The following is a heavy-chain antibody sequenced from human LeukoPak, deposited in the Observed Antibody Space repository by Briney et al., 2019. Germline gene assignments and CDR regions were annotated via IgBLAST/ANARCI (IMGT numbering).Heavy chain of an antibody. V-gene: IGHV6-1*01. J-gene: IGHJ4*02. CDR3: ARGTDYYDSSGYFSGRFDY. Sequence: SQTLSLTCAISGDSVSSNSAAWNWIRQSPSRGLEWLGRTYYRSKWYNDYAVSVKSRITINPDTSKNQFSLQLNSVTPEDTAVYYCARGTDYYDSSGYFSGRFDYWGQGTLVTVSP. D-gene: IGHD3-22*01. CDR1: GDSVSSNSAA. CDR2: TYYRSKWYN.